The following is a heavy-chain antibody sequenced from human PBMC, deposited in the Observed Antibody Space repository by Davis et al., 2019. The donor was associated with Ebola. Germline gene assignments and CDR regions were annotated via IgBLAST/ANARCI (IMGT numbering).Heavy chain of an antibody. CDR1: GFTFSSYA. CDR3: ARGGGYSSSWCDY. Sequence: GESLKISCAASGFTFSSYAMHWVRQAPGKGLEWVAVISYDGSNKYYADSVKGRFTISRDNSKNTLYLQMNSLRAEDTAVYYCARGGGYSSSWCDYWGQGTLVTVSS. CDR2: ISYDGSNK. D-gene: IGHD6-13*01. V-gene: IGHV3-30-3*01. J-gene: IGHJ4*02.